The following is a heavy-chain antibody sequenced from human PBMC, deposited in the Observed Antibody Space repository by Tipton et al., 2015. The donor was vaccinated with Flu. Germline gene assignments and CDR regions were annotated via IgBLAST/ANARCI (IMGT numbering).Heavy chain of an antibody. CDR1: ADSISSNY. V-gene: IGHV4-59*04. CDR2: LYHSGST. J-gene: IGHJ4*02. Sequence: LRLSCSVSADSISSNYWSWIRQSPGKGLEWIGSLYHSGSTYYNPSLKSRVTMSLDTSKNQFSLKLSSVIAADTAVYYCARGPRLSVLGMVGDFDYWGQGTLVTVSS. D-gene: IGHD3-10*02. CDR3: ARGPRLSVLGMVGDFDY.